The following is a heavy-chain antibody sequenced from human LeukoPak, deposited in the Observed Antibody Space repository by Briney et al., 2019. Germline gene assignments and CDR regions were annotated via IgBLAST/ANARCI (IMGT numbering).Heavy chain of an antibody. D-gene: IGHD3-22*01. Sequence: GGSLRLSCVGSEFTFSSYGMHWVRQAPGKGLEWVSSITPSGDRTFYADPVKGRFTISKDTSKNTLYLQMNSLRVEDTAVYYCRANYYVQDDYWGQGTLLTVSS. CDR2: ITPSGDRT. V-gene: IGHV3-23*01. CDR1: EFTFSSYG. J-gene: IGHJ4*02. CDR3: RANYYVQDDY.